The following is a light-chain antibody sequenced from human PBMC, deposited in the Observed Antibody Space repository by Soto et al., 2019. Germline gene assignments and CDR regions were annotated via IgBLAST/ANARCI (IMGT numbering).Light chain of an antibody. J-gene: IGLJ3*02. CDR1: SSDVGGYNY. Sequence: QSVLTQPASVSGSPGQSITISCTGTSSDVGGYNYVSWYQQHPGKAPKLLIYDVSNRPSVVSNRFSGSKSGNTASLTISGLQAEDEADYYCNSYTSSSNLVFGGGTKLTVL. CDR3: NSYTSSSNLV. V-gene: IGLV2-14*01. CDR2: DVS.